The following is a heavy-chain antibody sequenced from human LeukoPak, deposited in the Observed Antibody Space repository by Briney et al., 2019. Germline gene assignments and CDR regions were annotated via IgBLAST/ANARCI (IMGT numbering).Heavy chain of an antibody. CDR2: IYYSGST. CDR3: ARIARSYYGWFDP. CDR1: GGSVSSTTYY. Sequence: PSETLSLTCTVSGGSVSSTTYYWSWIRQPPGKGLEWIGYIYYSGSTNYNPSLKSRVTISVDTSKNQFSLKLTSVTAADTAVYYCARIARSYYGWFDPWGQGTLVTVSS. D-gene: IGHD1-26*01. J-gene: IGHJ5*02. V-gene: IGHV4-61*01.